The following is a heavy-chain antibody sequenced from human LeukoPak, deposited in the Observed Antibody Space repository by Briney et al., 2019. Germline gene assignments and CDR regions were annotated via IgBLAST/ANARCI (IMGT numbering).Heavy chain of an antibody. Sequence: SETLSLTCAVYGGSFSGYYWSWIRQPAAKGLEWIGEINHSGSTNYNPSLKSRVTISVDTSKNQFSLKLSSVTAADTAVYYCANLYGDYAHFDYWGQGTLVTVSS. CDR2: INHSGST. CDR3: ANLYGDYAHFDY. CDR1: GGSFSGYY. J-gene: IGHJ4*02. V-gene: IGHV4-34*01. D-gene: IGHD4-17*01.